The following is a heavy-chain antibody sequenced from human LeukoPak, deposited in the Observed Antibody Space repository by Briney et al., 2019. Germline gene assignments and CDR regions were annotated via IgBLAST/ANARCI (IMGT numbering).Heavy chain of an antibody. CDR3: ARENGFGDSFDF. V-gene: IGHV3-21*01. D-gene: IGHD2-8*01. CDR1: GFSFSVYT. CDR2: ISGRSSNT. J-gene: IGHJ3*01. Sequence: PGGSLTLACDASGFSFSVYTMNWVRQAPGKGLEWVASISGRSSNTDYRDSVWGRFTVSRDNAKGTLYLQMSGLRGEDTAVYFCARENGFGDSFDFWGHGTMVIVSA.